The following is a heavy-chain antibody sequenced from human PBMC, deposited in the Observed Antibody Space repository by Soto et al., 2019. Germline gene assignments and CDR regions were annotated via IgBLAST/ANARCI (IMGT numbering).Heavy chain of an antibody. CDR3: ARVREDYGDSYDAFDI. D-gene: IGHD4-17*01. J-gene: IGHJ3*02. Sequence: EVQLLESGGGLVQPGGSPRLSCAASGFIFTSCAVNWVRQAPGKGLEWVSSISGSAGRTYYADSVKGRWTISRDISKSTVYLQMNSLRAEDSALYYCARVREDYGDSYDAFDIWGQGTMVTASS. V-gene: IGHV3-23*01. CDR1: GFIFTSCA. CDR2: ISGSAGRT.